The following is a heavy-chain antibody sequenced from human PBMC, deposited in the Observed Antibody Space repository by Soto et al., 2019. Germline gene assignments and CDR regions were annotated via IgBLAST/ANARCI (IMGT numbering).Heavy chain of an antibody. Sequence: GGSLRLSCAASGFTFSSYWMSWVRQAPGKGLEWVANIKQDGSEKYYVDSVKGRFTISRDNAKNSLYLQMNSLRAEDTAVYYCAKDVFVGIVVVVAATSSIDAFDIWGQGTMVTVSS. D-gene: IGHD2-15*01. CDR1: GFTFSSYW. CDR3: AKDVFVGIVVVVAATSSIDAFDI. J-gene: IGHJ3*02. CDR2: IKQDGSEK. V-gene: IGHV3-7*04.